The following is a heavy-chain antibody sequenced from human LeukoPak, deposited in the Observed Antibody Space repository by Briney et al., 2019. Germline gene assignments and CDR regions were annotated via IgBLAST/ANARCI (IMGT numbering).Heavy chain of an antibody. CDR1: GGSISSYY. CDR3: ARATPWLLPGY. Sequence: PSETLSLTCTVSGGSISSYYWSWIRQPPGKGLEWIGYIYYSGSTNYNPSLKCRVTISVDTSKNQFSLRLTSVTAADTAVYFCARATPWLLPGYWGQGTLVTVSS. V-gene: IGHV4-59*01. D-gene: IGHD3-22*01. CDR2: IYYSGST. J-gene: IGHJ4*02.